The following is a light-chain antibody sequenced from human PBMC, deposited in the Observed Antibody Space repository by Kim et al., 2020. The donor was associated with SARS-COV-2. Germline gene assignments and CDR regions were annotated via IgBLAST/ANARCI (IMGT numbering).Light chain of an antibody. CDR1: QSVSSSY. CDR2: GAS. CDR3: QQYGSSPRYS. V-gene: IGKV3-20*01. Sequence: EIVLTQSPGTLSLSPGERATLSCRASQSVSSSYLAWYQQKPGQAPRLLIYGASSRATGIPDRFSGSGSGTDFTLTISRLEPEDFAVYYCQQYGSSPRYSFGQETKLDI. J-gene: IGKJ2*03.